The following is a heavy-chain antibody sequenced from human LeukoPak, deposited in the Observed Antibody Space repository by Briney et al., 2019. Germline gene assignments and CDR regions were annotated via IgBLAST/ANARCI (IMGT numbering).Heavy chain of an antibody. D-gene: IGHD1-14*01. CDR3: ADPDVH. Sequence: GSLRLSWVAPGFKFGSYLMTWVRQTPGKGLECVATMNGDGSQRYYGDSVKGRFTISRDNTKNSVYLQMNSLRDEDTAIYYCADPDVHWGQGTLVTVSS. V-gene: IGHV3-7*01. J-gene: IGHJ1*01. CDR1: GFKFGSYL. CDR2: MNGDGSQR.